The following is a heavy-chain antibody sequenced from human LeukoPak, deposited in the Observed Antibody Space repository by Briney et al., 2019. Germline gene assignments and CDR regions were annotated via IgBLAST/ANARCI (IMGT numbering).Heavy chain of an antibody. CDR2: INGGGGSK. D-gene: IGHD3-22*01. CDR1: GFTFSNYA. CDR3: AKDHFDGSAYYGYYSGIDV. Sequence: GGSLRLSCAASGFTFSNYAMTWVRQAPGKGLEWVSSINGGGGSKHYADYVEGRFDISRDNSGITLSLQMNSLRAEDTAVYYCAKDHFDGSAYYGYYSGIDVWGQGTTVTVSS. V-gene: IGHV3-23*01. J-gene: IGHJ6*02.